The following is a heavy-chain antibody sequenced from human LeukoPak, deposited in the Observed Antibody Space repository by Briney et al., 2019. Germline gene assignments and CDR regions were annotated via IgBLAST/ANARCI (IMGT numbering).Heavy chain of an antibody. D-gene: IGHD2-15*01. J-gene: IGHJ5*01. V-gene: IGHV3-48*01. CDR3: ARDVGYCSGGSCYRWFAS. CDR2: ISTSSAVM. Sequence: GGSRRLSCAASGLTFSSYSISWVRQAPGKGLEWVSYISTSSAVMYYADSVKGRFTISRDDARNSVSLQMNSLRADDTAVYYCARDVGYCSGGSCYRWFASWGQGTLVIVSS. CDR1: GLTFSSYS.